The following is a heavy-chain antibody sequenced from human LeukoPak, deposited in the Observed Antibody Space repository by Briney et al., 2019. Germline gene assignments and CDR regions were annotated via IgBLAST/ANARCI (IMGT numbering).Heavy chain of an antibody. D-gene: IGHD5-12*01. V-gene: IGHV3-9*01. CDR1: GFTFDDYA. Sequence: QPGGSLRLSCAASGFTFDDYAMHWVRQAPGKGLEWVSGISWNSGSIGYADSVKGRFTISRDNAKNSLYLQMNSLRAEDTALYYCAKDIGGDISYWGQGTLVTVSS. J-gene: IGHJ4*02. CDR2: ISWNSGSI. CDR3: AKDIGGDISY.